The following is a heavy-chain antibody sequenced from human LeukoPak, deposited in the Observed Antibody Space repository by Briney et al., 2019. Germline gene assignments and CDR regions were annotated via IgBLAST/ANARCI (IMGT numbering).Heavy chain of an antibody. J-gene: IGHJ4*02. CDR3: VKDVFWGYCSGGSGSAHFYY. V-gene: IGHV3-9*03. CDR1: GFTFDDYA. D-gene: IGHD2-8*02. CDR2: ISWNSGSI. Sequence: GGSLRLSCAASGFTFDDYAMHWVRQAPGKGLEWVSGISWNSGSIVYVDSVKGRFTISRDNAKNSLYLQMDSLRPEDMALYYGVKDVFWGYCSGGSGSAHFYYWGQGAVVTVSS.